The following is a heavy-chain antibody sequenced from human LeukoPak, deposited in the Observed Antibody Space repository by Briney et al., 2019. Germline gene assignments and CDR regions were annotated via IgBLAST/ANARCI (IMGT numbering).Heavy chain of an antibody. D-gene: IGHD3-9*01. CDR2: ITASGGRT. V-gene: IGHV3-23*01. CDR1: GFTLNSYA. CDR3: AQARDFEWLTYHYSYMDV. Sequence: GGSLRLSCAASGFTLNSYAMNWVRQAPGKGPEWVSAITASGGRTYYADSVKGRFTISRDNSQNTLYLQMSSLRADDTAVYYCAQARDFEWLTYHYSYMDVWGKGTTVTVSS. J-gene: IGHJ6*03.